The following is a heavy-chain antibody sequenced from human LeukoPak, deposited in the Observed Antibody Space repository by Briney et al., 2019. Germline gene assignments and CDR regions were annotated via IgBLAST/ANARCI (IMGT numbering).Heavy chain of an antibody. J-gene: IGHJ5*02. Sequence: AASVKVSCTASGYPFTTYGINWVRQAPGQGLEWMGWISTYNGDTNYAQKFQGRVTMTTDTSTSTAYIEMRSLTSDDTAAYYCAREWWGYDVLTGDNWFDPWGQGTLVTVSS. CDR3: AREWWGYDVLTGDNWFDP. CDR1: GYPFTTYG. CDR2: ISTYNGDT. V-gene: IGHV1-18*01. D-gene: IGHD3-9*01.